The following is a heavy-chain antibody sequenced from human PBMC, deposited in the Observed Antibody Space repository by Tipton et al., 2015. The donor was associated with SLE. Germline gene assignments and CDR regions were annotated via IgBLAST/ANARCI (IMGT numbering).Heavy chain of an antibody. V-gene: IGHV3-23*01. J-gene: IGHJ5*02. CDR3: AKPGGRGNWFDP. Sequence: SLRLSCAASGFTFDDYGMAWVRQGPGKGLEWVAAISGSGGSTYYADSVKGRFTISRDNSKNTLYLQMNSLRAEDTAVYYCAKPGGRGNWFDPWGQGTLVTVSS. CDR1: GFTFDDYG. CDR2: ISGSGGST. D-gene: IGHD3-16*01.